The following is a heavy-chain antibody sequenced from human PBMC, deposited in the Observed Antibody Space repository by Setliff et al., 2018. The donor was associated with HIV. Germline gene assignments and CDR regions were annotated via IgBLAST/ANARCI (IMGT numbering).Heavy chain of an antibody. D-gene: IGHD2-2*01. CDR1: GDSISSSSYY. Sequence: SETLSLTCSVSGDSISSSSYYWGWIRQPPGKGLEWIGSIYYSGTTYYNPSLNSRVTISVDASKNQCSLKLSSVTAADTAVYYCARAPALVVPAAMSGAFDIWGQGTMVTVSS. J-gene: IGHJ3*02. V-gene: IGHV4-39*01. CDR2: IYYSGTT. CDR3: ARAPALVVPAAMSGAFDI.